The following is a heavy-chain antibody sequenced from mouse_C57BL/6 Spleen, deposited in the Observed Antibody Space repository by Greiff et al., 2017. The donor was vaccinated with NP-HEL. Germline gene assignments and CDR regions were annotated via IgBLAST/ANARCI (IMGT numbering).Heavy chain of an antibody. J-gene: IGHJ4*01. CDR2: IYPGDGDT. CDR3: AREVYYDYDGAMDY. Sequence: VKLMESGPELVKPGASVKISCKASGYAFSSSWMNWVKQRPGKGLEWIGRIYPGDGDTNYNGKFKGKATLTADKSSSTAYMQLSSLTSEDSAVYCCAREVYYDYDGAMDYWGQGTSVTVSS. V-gene: IGHV1-82*01. CDR1: GYAFSSSW. D-gene: IGHD2-4*01.